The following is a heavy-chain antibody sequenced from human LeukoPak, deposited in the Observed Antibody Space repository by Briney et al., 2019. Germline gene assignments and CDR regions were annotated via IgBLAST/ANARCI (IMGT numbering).Heavy chain of an antibody. CDR2: IIPIFGTA. CDR1: GGTFSSYA. J-gene: IGHJ4*02. CDR3: ARDSAGATTFFDY. D-gene: IGHD1-26*01. V-gene: IGHV1-69*05. Sequence: SVKVSCKASGGTFSSYAISWVRQAPGQGLEWMGRIIPIFGTANYAQKFQGRVTITTDESTSTAYMELSSLRSEDTTVYYCARDSAGATTFFDYWGQGTLVTVSS.